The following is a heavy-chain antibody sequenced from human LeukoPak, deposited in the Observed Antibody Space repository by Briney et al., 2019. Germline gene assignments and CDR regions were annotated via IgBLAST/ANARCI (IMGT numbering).Heavy chain of an antibody. Sequence: GGSLRLSCAASGFTFSGSAMHWVRQASGKGLERVGRIRSKTNSYATSYAASVKGRFALSRDDSKNTAYLQMNSLKTEDTAVYYCTRYNVGFESWGQGTLVTVSS. J-gene: IGHJ4*02. CDR3: TRYNVGFES. CDR2: IRSKTNSYAT. CDR1: GFTFSGSA. V-gene: IGHV3-73*01. D-gene: IGHD1-1*01.